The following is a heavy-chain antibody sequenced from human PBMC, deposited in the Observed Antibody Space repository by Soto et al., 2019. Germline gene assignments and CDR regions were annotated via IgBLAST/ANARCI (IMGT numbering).Heavy chain of an antibody. D-gene: IGHD2-2*02. CDR1: DDCISRYY. J-gene: IGHJ5*02. CDR3: ARDRYNNWFDP. CDR2: IYYSGST. V-gene: IGHV4-59*01. Sequence: SETLSLACSVWDDCISRYYWYWIRQPPGKGLEWIGYIYYSGSTNYNPSLKSRVTISVDTSKNQFSLKLSSVTAADTAVYYCARDRYNNWFDPWGQGTLVTVSS.